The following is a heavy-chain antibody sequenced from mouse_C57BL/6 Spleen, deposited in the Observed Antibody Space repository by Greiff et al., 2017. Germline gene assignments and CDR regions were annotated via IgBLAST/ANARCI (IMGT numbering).Heavy chain of an antibody. CDR2: IWTGGGT. CDR3: ASSLITTARSYAMDY. CDR1: GFSFTSYA. V-gene: IGHV2-9-1*01. J-gene: IGHJ4*01. D-gene: IGHD1-1*01. Sequence: VMLVESGPGLVAPSQSLSITCTVSGFSFTSYAISWVRQPPGKGLEWLGVIWTGGGTNYNSALKSRLSISKDNSKSQVFLKMNSLQTDDTARYYCASSLITTARSYAMDYWGQGTSVTVSS.